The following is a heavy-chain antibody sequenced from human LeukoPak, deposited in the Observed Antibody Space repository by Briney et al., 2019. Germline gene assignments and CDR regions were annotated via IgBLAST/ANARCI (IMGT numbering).Heavy chain of an antibody. V-gene: IGHV3-11*01. CDR1: GFTFSDYY. CDR2: IPRSGTSI. J-gene: IGHJ4*02. D-gene: IGHD6-19*01. Sequence: GGSLRLSCLASGFTFSDYYMSWIRQAPGKGLEWISYIPRSGTSINYADSVRGRFTISRDNAKNSLYLQMNSPTAEDTAVYYCARGSSGVDYWGQGTLVTVSS. CDR3: ARGSSGVDY.